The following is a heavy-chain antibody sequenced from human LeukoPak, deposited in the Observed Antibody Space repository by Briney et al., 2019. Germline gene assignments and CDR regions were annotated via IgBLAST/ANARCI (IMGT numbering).Heavy chain of an antibody. CDR1: GFTFSNYG. Sequence: GGSLRLSCAASGFTFSNYGMHWVRQAPGKGLEWVAVISYDGSNKYYVDSVKGRFTISRDNSKNTLYLQMNSLRAEDTAVYYCARVSSSWYEGDAFDIWGQGTMVTVSS. D-gene: IGHD6-13*01. CDR2: ISYDGSNK. J-gene: IGHJ3*02. CDR3: ARVSSSWYEGDAFDI. V-gene: IGHV3-30*03.